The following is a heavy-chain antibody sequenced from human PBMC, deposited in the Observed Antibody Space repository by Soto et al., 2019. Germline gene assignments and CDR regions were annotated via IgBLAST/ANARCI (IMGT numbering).Heavy chain of an antibody. Sequence: QVQLQESGPGLVKPSQTLSLTCTVSGGSISSGDYYWSWIRQPPGKGLEWIGYIYYSGFTYHNPSLNSRLTMSVDTSKNQFSLKLSSVIAADTAVYYCARSDNYVPFDHWGQGTLVTVSS. V-gene: IGHV4-30-4*01. D-gene: IGHD4-4*01. CDR1: GGSISSGDYY. CDR2: IYYSGFT. J-gene: IGHJ4*02. CDR3: ARSDNYVPFDH.